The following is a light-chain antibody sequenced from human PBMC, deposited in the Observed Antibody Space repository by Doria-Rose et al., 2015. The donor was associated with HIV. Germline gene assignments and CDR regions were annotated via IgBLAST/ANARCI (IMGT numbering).Light chain of an antibody. CDR1: QTVSTY. CDR3: QQTYSSPPWT. CDR2: AAS. Sequence: TLTCRASQTVSTYFNWFQQAPGKAPKLLIYAASRLQSGVPSRFSGSGSGTDFTLTISGLQPGDFATYYCQQTYSSPPWTFGQGTKVEMK. V-gene: IGKV1-39*01. J-gene: IGKJ1*01.